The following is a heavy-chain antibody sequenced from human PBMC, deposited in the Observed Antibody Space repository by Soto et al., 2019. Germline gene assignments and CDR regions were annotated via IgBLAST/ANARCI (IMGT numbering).Heavy chain of an antibody. CDR1: GYSFTSYW. V-gene: IGHV5-51*01. Sequence: AESLNIACKVSGYSFTSYWIGWVLQMPGKGLEWMRITYPGDSDTRYSPSFQGQVTISADKSISTAYLQWSSLKASDTAMYYCARHALGRRKGSSWYVSDYYYYGMDVWGQGTTVTVSS. CDR2: TYPGDSDT. J-gene: IGHJ6*02. CDR3: ARHALGRRKGSSWYVSDYYYYGMDV. D-gene: IGHD6-13*01.